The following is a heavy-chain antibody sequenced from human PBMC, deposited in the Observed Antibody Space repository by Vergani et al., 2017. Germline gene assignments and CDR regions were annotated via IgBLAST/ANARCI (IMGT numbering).Heavy chain of an antibody. CDR2: ISSSSSYI. V-gene: IGHV3-21*01. CDR1: GFTFSSYS. D-gene: IGHD3-3*01. Sequence: EVQLVESGGGLVKPGGSLRLSCAASGFTFSSYSMNWVRQAPGKGLEWVSSISSSSSYIYYADSVKGRFTISRDNAKNSLYLQMNSLRAEDTAVYYCARNYDFWSGYHHDAFDIWGQGTMVTVSS. J-gene: IGHJ3*02. CDR3: ARNYDFWSGYHHDAFDI.